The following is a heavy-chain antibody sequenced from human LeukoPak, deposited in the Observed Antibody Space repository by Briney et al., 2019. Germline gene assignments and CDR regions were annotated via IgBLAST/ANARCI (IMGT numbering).Heavy chain of an antibody. CDR2: IIPILGIA. J-gene: IGHJ4*02. V-gene: IGHV1-69*04. CDR3: AKAERGYSGYDHYFDY. Sequence: SVKVSCKASGGTFSSYAISWVRQAPGQGLEWMGRIIPILGIANYAQKFQGRVTITADKSTSTGYMELSSLRSEDTAVYYCAKAERGYSGYDHYFDYWGQGTLATVSS. CDR1: GGTFSSYA. D-gene: IGHD5-12*01.